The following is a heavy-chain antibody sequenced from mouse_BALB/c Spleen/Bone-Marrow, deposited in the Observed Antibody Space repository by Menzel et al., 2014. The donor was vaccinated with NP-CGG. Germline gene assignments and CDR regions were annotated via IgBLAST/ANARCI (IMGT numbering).Heavy chain of an antibody. J-gene: IGHJ3*01. CDR1: GYTFTDYW. CDR2: IDPSDSET. CDR3: ARTAY. V-gene: IGHV1-69*02. Sequence: QVQLQQSGAELVKPGAPVKLSCKASGYTFTDYWMNWVKQRPGRGLEWIGRIDPSDSETHYNQKFKDKATLTVDKSSTTAYIQLSNLTSEDSAVYYCARTAYWDQGTLVTVSA.